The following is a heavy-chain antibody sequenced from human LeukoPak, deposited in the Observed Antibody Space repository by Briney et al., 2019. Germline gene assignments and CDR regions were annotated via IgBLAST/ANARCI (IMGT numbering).Heavy chain of an antibody. CDR1: GFTFSSYA. Sequence: GGSLRLSCAASGFTFSSYAMSWVRQAPGKGLEWVSGISGSGDNTYYADSVKGRFTISRDHSKTTLYVQVNSLGTEDTAACYCAKGSDYDSSGSFYFDYWGQGTLVTVSS. D-gene: IGHD3-22*01. CDR3: AKGSDYDSSGSFYFDY. V-gene: IGHV3-23*01. J-gene: IGHJ4*02. CDR2: ISGSGDNT.